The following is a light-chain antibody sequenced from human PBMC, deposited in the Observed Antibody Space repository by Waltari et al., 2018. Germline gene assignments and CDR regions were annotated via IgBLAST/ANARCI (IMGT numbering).Light chain of an antibody. Sequence: EIVLTQSPGTLSLSPGESATLSCRASQSVGRSLVWYQQKPGQAPRLLIDDASTRATGIPDRFSGSGSGTDFSLTISRLEPEDFAVYFCQNYVRLPATFGQGTKVEIK. V-gene: IGKV3-20*01. CDR2: DAS. CDR3: QNYVRLPAT. J-gene: IGKJ1*01. CDR1: QSVGRS.